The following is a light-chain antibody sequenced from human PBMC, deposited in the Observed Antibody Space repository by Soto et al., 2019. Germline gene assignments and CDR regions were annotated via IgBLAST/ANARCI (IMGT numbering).Light chain of an antibody. CDR3: QQYKSWRT. Sequence: ILMTQSPATLSVSPGERATLSCRAGQSIDSKLAWYQQRPGQAPRLLIYAASTRATGIPARFSGSGSGTEFTLTISGLQSEDFGVYYCQQYKSWRTFGQGTKVDIK. V-gene: IGKV3-15*01. CDR2: AAS. J-gene: IGKJ1*01. CDR1: QSIDSK.